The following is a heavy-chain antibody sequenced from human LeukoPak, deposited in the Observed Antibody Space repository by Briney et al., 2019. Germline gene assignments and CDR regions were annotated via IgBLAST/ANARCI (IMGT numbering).Heavy chain of an antibody. CDR3: ARAAGRKSSSGYFDY. D-gene: IGHD6-19*01. Sequence: PSETLSLTCTASGGSISSYYWSWIRQPPGKGLEWIGSIYYSGSTNYNPSLKSRVTISVDTSKNQFSLKLSSVTAADTGVYYCARAAGRKSSSGYFDYWGQGTLVTVSS. CDR1: GGSISSYY. J-gene: IGHJ4*02. CDR2: IYYSGST. V-gene: IGHV4-59*01.